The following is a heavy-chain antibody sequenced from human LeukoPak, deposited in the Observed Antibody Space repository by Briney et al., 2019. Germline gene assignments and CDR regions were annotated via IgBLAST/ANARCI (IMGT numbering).Heavy chain of an antibody. CDR3: ARDPESDESSGYYYPENPFADY. Sequence: ASVKVSCKASGYTFTSYGISWVRQAPGQGLEWMGWISAYNGNTNYAQKLQGRVTMTTDTSTSTAYMEPRSLRSDDTAVYYCARDPESDESSGYYYPENPFADYWGQGTLVTVSS. CDR1: GYTFTSYG. CDR2: ISAYNGNT. D-gene: IGHD3-22*01. J-gene: IGHJ4*02. V-gene: IGHV1-18*01.